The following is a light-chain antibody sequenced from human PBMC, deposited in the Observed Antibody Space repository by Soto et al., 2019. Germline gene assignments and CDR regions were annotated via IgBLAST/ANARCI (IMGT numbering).Light chain of an antibody. CDR1: QSVDIN. J-gene: IGKJ1*01. V-gene: IGKV3-15*01. Sequence: EIVLTQSPATLSVSPGALVTLSCRASQSVDINLAWYQQKPGQRPRLLIYGASTRATDMSGTFSGRGSVTEFTLTISSLRPEDFSVYYCQQYRSWPRTFGQGTKVEMK. CDR3: QQYRSWPRT. CDR2: GAS.